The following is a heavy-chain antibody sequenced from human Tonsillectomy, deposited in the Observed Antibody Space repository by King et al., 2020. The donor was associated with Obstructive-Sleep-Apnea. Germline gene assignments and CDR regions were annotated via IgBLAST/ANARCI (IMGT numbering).Heavy chain of an antibody. V-gene: IGHV3-9*01. CDR3: ANLEFGEFRGDDAFDI. J-gene: IGHJ3*02. CDR1: GFTFDDYA. CDR2: ISWNSCSI. D-gene: IGHD3-10*01. Sequence: DVQLVQSGGGLVQPGRSLRLSCAASGFTFDDYAMHWVRQAPGKGLEWVSGISWNSCSIGYADSVKGRFTISRDNAKNSLYLQMNSLRAEATALYYCANLEFGEFRGDDAFDIWGQGTMVTASS.